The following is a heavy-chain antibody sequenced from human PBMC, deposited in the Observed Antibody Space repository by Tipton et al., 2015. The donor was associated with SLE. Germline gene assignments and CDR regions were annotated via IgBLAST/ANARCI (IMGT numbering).Heavy chain of an antibody. J-gene: IGHJ6*03. Sequence: LRLSCTVSRGSITSYYWSWIRQPPGKGLEWIGYIYYSGSTNYNPSLKSRVTISVDTSKNQFSLKLSSVTAADTAVYYCARSGSYPYYYYYMDVWGKGTTVTVSS. V-gene: IGHV4-59*01. CDR1: RGSITSYY. CDR2: IYYSGST. CDR3: ARSGSYPYYYYYMDV. D-gene: IGHD1-26*01.